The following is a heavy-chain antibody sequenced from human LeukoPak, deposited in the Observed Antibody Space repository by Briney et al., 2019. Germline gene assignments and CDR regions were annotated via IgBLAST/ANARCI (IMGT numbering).Heavy chain of an antibody. Sequence: SETLSLTCAVYGGSFSGYYWSWIRQPPGKGLEWIGEINHSGSTNYNPSLKSRVTISVDTPKNQFSLKLSSVTAADTAVYYCARASSSGFDYWGQGTLVTVSS. CDR1: GGSFSGYY. V-gene: IGHV4-34*01. CDR2: INHSGST. CDR3: ARASSSGFDY. J-gene: IGHJ4*02. D-gene: IGHD6-13*01.